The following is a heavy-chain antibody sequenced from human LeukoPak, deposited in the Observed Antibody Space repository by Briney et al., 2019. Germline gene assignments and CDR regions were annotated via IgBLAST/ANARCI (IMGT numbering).Heavy chain of an antibody. CDR1: GGSFSGYY. J-gene: IGHJ2*01. CDR3: ERERTKRYFDL. D-gene: IGHD2-8*01. CDR2: INHSGST. V-gene: IGHV4-34*01. Sequence: SETLSLTCAVYGGSFSGYYWSWIRQPPGKGLEWIGEINHSGSTNYNPSLKSRVTISVDTSKNQFSLKLSSVTAADTAVYYCERERTKRYFDLWGRGTLVTVSS.